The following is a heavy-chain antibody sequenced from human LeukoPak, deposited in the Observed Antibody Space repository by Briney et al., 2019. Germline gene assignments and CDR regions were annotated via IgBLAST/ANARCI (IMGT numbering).Heavy chain of an antibody. Sequence: SETLSLTCSVSGGSISSYYWGWIRQPPGKGLEWIGYIYYSGSTNYNPSLKSRVTMSVDTSKNQFSLKLTSVTAADTAVYYCARLRPVAGYDAFDIWGHGTMVTVSS. CDR2: IYYSGST. V-gene: IGHV4-59*08. J-gene: IGHJ3*02. CDR3: ARLRPVAGYDAFDI. D-gene: IGHD6-19*01. CDR1: GGSISSYY.